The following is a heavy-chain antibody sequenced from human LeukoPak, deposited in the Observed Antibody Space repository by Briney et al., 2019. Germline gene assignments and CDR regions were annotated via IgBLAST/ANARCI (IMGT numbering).Heavy chain of an antibody. J-gene: IGHJ3*02. CDR1: GGSISVYY. D-gene: IGHD1-1*01. Sequence: PSETLSLTCIVSGGSISVYYWSWIRQPPGKGLEWIGYIYDRGSTNYNPSLKSRVTISIDMSKNQFSLKLSSVTAADTAVYYCARDATWNGGSKAFDIWGQGTMVTVSS. V-gene: IGHV4-59*12. CDR2: IYDRGST. CDR3: ARDATWNGGSKAFDI.